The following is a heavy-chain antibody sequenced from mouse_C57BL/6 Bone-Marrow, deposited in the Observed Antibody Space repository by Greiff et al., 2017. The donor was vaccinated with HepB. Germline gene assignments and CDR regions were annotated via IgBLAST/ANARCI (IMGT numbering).Heavy chain of an antibody. CDR3: ARIGTYYSSFDY. J-gene: IGHJ2*01. CDR2: ISNLAYSI. V-gene: IGHV5-15*01. CDR1: GFTFSDYG. Sequence: DVMLVESGGGLVQPGGSLKLSCAASGFTFSDYGMAWVRQAPRKGPEWVAFISNLAYSIYYADTVTGRFTISRENAKNTLYLEMSSLRSEDTAMYYCARIGTYYSSFDYWGQGTTLTVSS. D-gene: IGHD2-12*01.